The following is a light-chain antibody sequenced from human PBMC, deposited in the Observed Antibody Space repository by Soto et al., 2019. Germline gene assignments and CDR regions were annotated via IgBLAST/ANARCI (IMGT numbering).Light chain of an antibody. Sequence: DIQMTQSPSTLSASVGDRVTITCRASQSISGWLAWYQQKPGKAPNLLIYKASSLERGVPSRFSGRGSGTEFTLTISSLQLDDFATYYCQQYDSYSRFTFGPGTKVDIK. CDR1: QSISGW. V-gene: IGKV1-5*03. J-gene: IGKJ3*01. CDR3: QQYDSYSRFT. CDR2: KAS.